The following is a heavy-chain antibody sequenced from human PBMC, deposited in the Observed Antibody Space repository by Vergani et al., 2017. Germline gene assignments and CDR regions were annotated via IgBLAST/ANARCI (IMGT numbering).Heavy chain of an antibody. V-gene: IGHV4-61*02. CDR2: IYTSGST. J-gene: IGHJ3*02. CDR3: ARGRYSSGWYRENAFDI. D-gene: IGHD6-19*01. Sequence: QVQLQESGPGLVKPSQTLSLTCTVSGGSISSGSYYWSWLRQPAGKGLEWIGRIYTSGSTNYNPSLKSRVTISVDTSKNQFSLKLSSVTAADTAVYYCARGRYSSGWYRENAFDIWGQGTMVTVSS. CDR1: GGSISSGSYY.